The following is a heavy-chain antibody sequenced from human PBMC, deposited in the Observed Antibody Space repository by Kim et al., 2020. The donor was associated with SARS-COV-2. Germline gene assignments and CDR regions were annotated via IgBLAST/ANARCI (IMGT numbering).Heavy chain of an antibody. J-gene: IGHJ4*02. CDR2: TYFRSKWST. D-gene: IGHD2-15*01. Sequence: SQTLSLTCAVSGDSVSSYTAAWNWIRQSPSRGLEWLGRTYFRSKWSTNYAVSVQSRININADTSTNQFSLQLNSVTPEDTALYYCARQMSGWFDFWGQGTLVTVSS. CDR3: ARQMSGWFDF. V-gene: IGHV6-1*01. CDR1: GDSVSSYTAA.